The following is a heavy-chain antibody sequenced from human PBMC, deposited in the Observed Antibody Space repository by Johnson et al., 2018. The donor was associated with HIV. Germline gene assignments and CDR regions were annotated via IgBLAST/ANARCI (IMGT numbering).Heavy chain of an antibody. J-gene: IGHJ3*02. V-gene: IGHV3-7*01. CDR1: GFTLSNYW. CDR2: IKQDGTEK. Sequence: VQLVESGGGLVQPGGSLRLSCAASGFTLSNYWTAWVRQAPGKGLEWVANIKQDGTEKYYVDSVKGRFTISRDNAKNSLYLQMNSLRVEDTGVFYCAIHPWAQAAFDIWGQGTMVTVSS. CDR3: AIHPWAQAAFDI.